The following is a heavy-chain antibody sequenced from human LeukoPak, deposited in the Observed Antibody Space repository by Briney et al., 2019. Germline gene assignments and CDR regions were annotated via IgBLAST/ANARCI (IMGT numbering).Heavy chain of an antibody. CDR3: ARVTPVVPRVRGVIFDY. CDR2: INHSGST. V-gene: IGHV4-34*01. Sequence: PSETLSLTCAVYGGSFSGYYWSWIRQPPGKGLEWIGEINHSGSTNYNPSLKSRVTISVDTSKNQFSLKLSSVTAADTAVYYCARVTPVVPRVRGVIFDYWGQGTLVTVSS. CDR1: GGSFSGYY. D-gene: IGHD3-10*01. J-gene: IGHJ4*02.